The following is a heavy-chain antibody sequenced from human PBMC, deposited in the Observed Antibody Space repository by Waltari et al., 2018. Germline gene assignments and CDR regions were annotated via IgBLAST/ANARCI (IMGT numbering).Heavy chain of an antibody. CDR2: ITGSGGST. CDR3: ASRLYSGTYYDY. Sequence: EVQLLESGGGLVQPGGSLRLSCAASGFTFSSYAMSWVRQAPGKGLEWVSAITGSGGSTYYADSVKGRFTISRDNSKNTLYLQMISLRAEDAALYYCASRLYSGTYYDYWGQGTLVTVSS. D-gene: IGHD1-26*01. V-gene: IGHV3-23*01. CDR1: GFTFSSYA. J-gene: IGHJ4*02.